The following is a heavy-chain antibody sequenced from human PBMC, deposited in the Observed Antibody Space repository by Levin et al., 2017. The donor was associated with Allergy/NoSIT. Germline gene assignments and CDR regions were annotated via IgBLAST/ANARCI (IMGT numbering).Heavy chain of an antibody. V-gene: IGHV3-15*01. CDR3: TTGPVWGSYRPFDY. CDR2: IKSKTDGGTT. D-gene: IGHD3-16*02. Sequence: KAGGSLRLSCAASGFTFSNAWMSWVRQAPGKGLEWVGRIKSKTDGGTTDYAAPVKGRFTISRDDSKNTLYLQMNSLKTEDTAVYYCTTGPVWGSYRPFDYWGQGTLVTVSS. J-gene: IGHJ4*02. CDR1: GFTFSNAW.